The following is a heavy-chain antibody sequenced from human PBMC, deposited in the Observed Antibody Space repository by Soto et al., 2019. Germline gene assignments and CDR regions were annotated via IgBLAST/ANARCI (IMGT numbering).Heavy chain of an antibody. J-gene: IGHJ5*02. V-gene: IGHV4-34*01. D-gene: IGHD3-3*01. CDR1: GGSFSGYY. CDR3: ARVRDWFDP. CDR2: IDRSGYT. Sequence: PSETLSLTCAVYGGSFSGYYWNWIRQPPGKGLEWIGEIDRSGYTNYNPSLKSQVTISVDTSKNQFSLRLTSVTAADTAVYYCARVRDWFDPWGQGTLVTVSS.